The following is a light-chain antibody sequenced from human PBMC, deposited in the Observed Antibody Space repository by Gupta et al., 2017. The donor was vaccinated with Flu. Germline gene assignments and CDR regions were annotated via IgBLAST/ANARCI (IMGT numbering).Light chain of an antibody. Sequence: EIVLTQSPGTLSLSPGERATLSCRASQSVGSTYLAWYQQKPGQAPRLLIYGASSRATGIPDRFSGSGSGADFTLTISRLEPEDFAVYYCHQSGTSPRTFGQGTKVEIK. CDR3: HQSGTSPRT. J-gene: IGKJ1*01. CDR2: GAS. V-gene: IGKV3-20*01. CDR1: QSVGSTY.